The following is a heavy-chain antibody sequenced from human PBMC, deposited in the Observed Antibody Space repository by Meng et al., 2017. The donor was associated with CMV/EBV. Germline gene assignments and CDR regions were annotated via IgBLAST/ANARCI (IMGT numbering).Heavy chain of an antibody. CDR1: GGYFSGYY. D-gene: IGHD6-6*01. CDR3: AGGLRQLADY. V-gene: IGHV4-34*01. Sequence: LTCAGYGGYFSGYYWSWIRQPPGKGLEWMGEINHSGSTNYNPSLKSRVTISVDTSKNQFSLKLSSVTAADTAVYYCAGGLRQLADYWGQGTLVTVSS. J-gene: IGHJ4*02. CDR2: INHSGST.